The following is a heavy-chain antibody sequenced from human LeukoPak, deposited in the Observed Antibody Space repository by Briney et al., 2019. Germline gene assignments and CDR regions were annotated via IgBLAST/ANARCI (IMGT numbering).Heavy chain of an antibody. J-gene: IGHJ4*02. CDR2: INGDGSL. CDR3: AGGASSTVHY. Sequence: GGSLRLSCAASGLTFSTYWMRWVRQAPGKGLVWVSRINGDGSLSYADSVEGRFTISRDNTKNMLYLQMNSLRAEDTAVYYCAGGASSTVHYWGQGTLVTVSS. D-gene: IGHD6-13*01. V-gene: IGHV3-74*01. CDR1: GLTFSTYW.